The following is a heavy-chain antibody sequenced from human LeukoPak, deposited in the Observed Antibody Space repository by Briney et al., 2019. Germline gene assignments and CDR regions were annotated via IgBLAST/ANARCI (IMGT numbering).Heavy chain of an antibody. CDR2: IYSGDSDT. Sequence: GESLKISCKGSGYSISSYWIGWVRQMPGKGLEWMGIIYSGDSDTRYSPSFQGQVTISADKSNRNAYLQWSSLKASNTDMYYCARHGKYSDGYRYLDYRGQGTRVTVSS. D-gene: IGHD5-18*01. CDR1: GYSISSYW. CDR3: ARHGKYSDGYRYLDY. J-gene: IGHJ4*02. V-gene: IGHV5-51*01.